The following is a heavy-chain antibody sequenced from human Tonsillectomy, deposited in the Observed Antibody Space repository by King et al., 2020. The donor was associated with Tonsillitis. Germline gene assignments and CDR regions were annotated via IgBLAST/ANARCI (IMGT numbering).Heavy chain of an antibody. Sequence: QLVQSGAEVKKPGESLRISCKGSGYSLTSYWINWVRQMPGKGLEWMGRIDPSDSYTNYSPSFQGHVTISVDNSISTAYLQWSSLKASDTAMYFCASDSTVTTFFDYWGQGTLVTVSS. CDR2: IDPSDSYT. CDR1: GYSLTSYW. D-gene: IGHD4-17*01. CDR3: ASDSTVTTFFDY. V-gene: IGHV5-10-1*01. J-gene: IGHJ4*02.